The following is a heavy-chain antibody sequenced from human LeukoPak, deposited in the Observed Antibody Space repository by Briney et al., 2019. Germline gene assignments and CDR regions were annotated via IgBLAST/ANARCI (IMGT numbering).Heavy chain of an antibody. Sequence: ASVKVSCTVSGSSLSELSLYWVRQAPGRGLEWMGGFDVIDSETFYAQKFQGRVTMTEDSSTDTAYMELRSLTSDDTALYYCAAGRPYSLLDYWGQGTLVTVSS. V-gene: IGHV1-24*01. CDR2: FDVIDSET. J-gene: IGHJ4*02. D-gene: IGHD5-18*01. CDR3: AAGRPYSLLDY. CDR1: GSSLSELS.